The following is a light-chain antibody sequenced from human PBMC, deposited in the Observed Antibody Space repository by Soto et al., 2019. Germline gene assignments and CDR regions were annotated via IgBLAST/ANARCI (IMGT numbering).Light chain of an antibody. CDR2: AAS. V-gene: IGKV1-39*01. Sequence: DIQMTQSPCSLSASVGDRVTITCRASQSISSYLNWYQQKPGKAPKLLIYAASSLQSGVPSRFTGSGSRTDFTLTISSLQPEDFATYYCQQRYSTPLTFGGGTKVEIK. J-gene: IGKJ4*01. CDR1: QSISSY. CDR3: QQRYSTPLT.